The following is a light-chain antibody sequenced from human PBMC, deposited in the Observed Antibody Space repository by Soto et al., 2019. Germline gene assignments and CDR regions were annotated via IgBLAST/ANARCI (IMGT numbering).Light chain of an antibody. CDR1: SSDIGSHNY. Sequence: QSALTQPASVSGSPGQSITISCSGSSSDIGSHNYVSWYQQHPGKAPKLIIFEVIYRPSGVSNRFSASKSGNAASLTISGLQAEDEADYYCSSYTAYTTLWVFGGGTQLTVL. CDR2: EVI. V-gene: IGLV2-14*01. J-gene: IGLJ3*02. CDR3: SSYTAYTTLWV.